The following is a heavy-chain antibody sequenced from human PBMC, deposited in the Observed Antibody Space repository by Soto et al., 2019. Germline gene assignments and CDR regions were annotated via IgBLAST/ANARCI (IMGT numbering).Heavy chain of an antibody. Sequence: ASVKVSCTASGYTFTSYYMHWVRQAPGQGLEWMGIINPSGGSTTYAQKFQGRVTMTKDTSTSTVYMELSSLRSDDTAVYYCARIVSGGHFDFWGQGTLVTVSS. CDR3: ARIVSGGHFDF. V-gene: IGHV1-46*01. D-gene: IGHD2-15*01. J-gene: IGHJ4*02. CDR2: INPSGGST. CDR1: GYTFTSYY.